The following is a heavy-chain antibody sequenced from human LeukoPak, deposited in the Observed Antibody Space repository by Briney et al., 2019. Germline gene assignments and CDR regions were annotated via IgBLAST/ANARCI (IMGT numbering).Heavy chain of an antibody. CDR1: GYTFTSYY. Sequence: ASVKVSCKASGYTFTSYYMHWVRQAPGQGLEWMGIINPSGGSTSYAQEFQGRVTMTRDTSTSTVYMELSSLRSEDTAVYYCAREGVVVPAATQAFDIWGQGTMVTVSS. D-gene: IGHD2-2*01. V-gene: IGHV1-46*01. CDR2: INPSGGST. J-gene: IGHJ3*02. CDR3: AREGVVVPAATQAFDI.